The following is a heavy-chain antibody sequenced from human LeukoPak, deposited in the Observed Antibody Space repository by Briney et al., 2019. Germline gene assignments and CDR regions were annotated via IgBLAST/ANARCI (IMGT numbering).Heavy chain of an antibody. J-gene: IGHJ4*02. D-gene: IGHD3-22*01. V-gene: IGHV4-31*03. CDR2: IYYSGST. CDR3: ARAWRITMIVD. Sequence: PSETLSLTCTVSGGSISSGGYCWSWIRQHPGKGLEWIGYIYYSGSTYYNPSLKSRVTISVDTSKNQFSLKLSSVTAADTAVYYCARAWRITMIVDWGQGTLVTVSS. CDR1: GGSISSGGYC.